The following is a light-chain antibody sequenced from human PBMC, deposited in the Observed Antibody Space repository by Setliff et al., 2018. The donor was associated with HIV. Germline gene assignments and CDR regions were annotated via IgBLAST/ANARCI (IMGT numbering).Light chain of an antibody. J-gene: IGLJ1*01. CDR1: SSDVGDYNY. V-gene: IGLV2-14*01. CDR3: SSYTSSTTLV. CDR2: EVS. Sequence: QSALTQPASVSGSPGQPITISCTGTSSDVGDYNYVSWYQQHPGKAPKLMIYEVSNRPSGVSYRFSGSKSGNTASLTISGLQAEDEADYYCSSYTSSTTLVFGTGTKVTV.